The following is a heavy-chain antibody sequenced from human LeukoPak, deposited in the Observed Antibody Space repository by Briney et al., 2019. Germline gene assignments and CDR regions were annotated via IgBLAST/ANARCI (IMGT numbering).Heavy chain of an antibody. CDR1: GGTFSSYA. Sequence: SVKVSCKASGGTFSSYAISWVRQAPGQGLEWMGGIIPIFGTANYAQKFQGRVTITADESTGTAYMELSSLRSEDTAVYYCARERVVVPEVNAFDIWGQGTMVTVSS. J-gene: IGHJ3*02. CDR3: ARERVVVPEVNAFDI. CDR2: IIPIFGTA. V-gene: IGHV1-69*13. D-gene: IGHD2-2*01.